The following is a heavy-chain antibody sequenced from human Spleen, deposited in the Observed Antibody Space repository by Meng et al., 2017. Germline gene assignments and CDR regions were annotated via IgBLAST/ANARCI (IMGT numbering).Heavy chain of an antibody. D-gene: IGHD6-13*01. CDR3: ARSIAAVPFDY. Sequence: QVPLQQWGAGLLKPSETLSLTCAVYGGSFSGYYWSWIRQPPGKGLEWIGEINHSGSTNYNPSLKSRVTISVDTSKNQFSLKLSSVTAADTAVYYCARSIAAVPFDYWGQGTLVTVSS. J-gene: IGHJ4*02. V-gene: IGHV4-34*01. CDR2: INHSGST. CDR1: GGSFSGYY.